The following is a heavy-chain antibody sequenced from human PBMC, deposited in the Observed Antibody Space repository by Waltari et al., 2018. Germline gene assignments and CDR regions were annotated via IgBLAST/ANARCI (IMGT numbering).Heavy chain of an antibody. CDR1: GGSFSGYY. CDR3: ARLSGSSTIYDF. CDR2: IWPDGSQT. J-gene: IGHJ4*02. V-gene: IGHV3-7*01. D-gene: IGHD6-6*01. Sequence: VQLQQWGAGLLKPSEPLSLTCAVYGGSFSGYYWSWIRQPPGKGLEWVATIWPDGSQTMYVDSVKGRFTVSRDNARNSLFLQTSSLRGDDTAVYYCARLSGSSTIYDFWGQGTLVTVSS.